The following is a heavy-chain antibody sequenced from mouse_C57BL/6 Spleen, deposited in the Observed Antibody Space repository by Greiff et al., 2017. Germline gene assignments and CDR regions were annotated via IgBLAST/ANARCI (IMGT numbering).Heavy chain of an antibody. CDR1: GYTFTSSW. J-gene: IGHJ4*01. D-gene: IGHD1-1*01. V-gene: IGHV1-64*01. Sequence: QVQLQQPGAELVKPGASVKLSCTASGYTFTSSWMHWVKQRPGQGLEWIGLIHPISGSKNYNEKFKSKATLTVDKSAITAYMQLSSLTSEDSAVYYCARGGSSYAMDYWGQGTSVTVSS. CDR3: ARGGSSYAMDY. CDR2: IHPISGSK.